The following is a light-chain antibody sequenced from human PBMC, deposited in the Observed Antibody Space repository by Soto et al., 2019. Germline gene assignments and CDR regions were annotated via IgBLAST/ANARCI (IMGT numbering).Light chain of an antibody. CDR1: QSISSSY. CDR2: GAS. J-gene: IGKJ1*01. Sequence: EIVLTQSPGTLSLSPGERTTLSCRASQSISSSYLAWYQQKPGQAPRLLVYGASSRATGIPDRFSGGGSGTDFTLTISRLESEDFGLYYCQQYSSTFWTLGQGTKVDIK. CDR3: QQYSSTFWT. V-gene: IGKV3-20*01.